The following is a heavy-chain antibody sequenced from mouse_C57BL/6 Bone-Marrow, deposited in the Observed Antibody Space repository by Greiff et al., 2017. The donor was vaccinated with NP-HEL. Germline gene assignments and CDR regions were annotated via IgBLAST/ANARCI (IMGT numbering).Heavy chain of an antibody. Sequence: VQLQQSGAELARPGASVKLSCKASGYTFTSYGISWVKQRTGQGLEWIGEIYPRSGNTYYNEKFKGKATLTADKSSSTAYMELRSLTSEDSAVYFCARSGRWYQAWFAYWGQGTLVTVSA. CDR1: GYTFTSYG. J-gene: IGHJ3*01. D-gene: IGHD2-1*01. CDR2: IYPRSGNT. V-gene: IGHV1-81*01. CDR3: ARSGRWYQAWFAY.